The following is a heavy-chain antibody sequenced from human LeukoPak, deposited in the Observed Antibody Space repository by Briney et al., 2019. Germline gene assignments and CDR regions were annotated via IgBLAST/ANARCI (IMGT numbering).Heavy chain of an antibody. V-gene: IGHV4-59*01. CDR2: IYYSGST. CDR1: GGSISSYY. Sequence: PSETLSLTCTVSGGSISSYYWSWIRQPPGKGLEWIGYIYYSGSTNYNPSLKSRVTISVDMSKNQFSLKLSSVTAADTAVYYCARALRSCTNGVCYKKHYYFDYWGQGTLVTVSS. J-gene: IGHJ4*02. D-gene: IGHD2-8*01. CDR3: ARALRSCTNGVCYKKHYYFDY.